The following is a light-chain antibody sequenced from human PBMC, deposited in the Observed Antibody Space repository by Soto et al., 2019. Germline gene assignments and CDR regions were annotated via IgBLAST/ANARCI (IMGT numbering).Light chain of an antibody. CDR2: KTS. CDR1: IVFSNW. V-gene: IGKV1-5*03. J-gene: IGKJ1*01. Sequence: DIQMTQSPSTVSASVGDRVTITCRASIVFSNWLAWYQQKPGKAPKLLIYKTSTLESGVPSRFSGSGSGTQFTLTISSLQPDDSATYYCLQYNSYLWTFGQGTKVEVK. CDR3: LQYNSYLWT.